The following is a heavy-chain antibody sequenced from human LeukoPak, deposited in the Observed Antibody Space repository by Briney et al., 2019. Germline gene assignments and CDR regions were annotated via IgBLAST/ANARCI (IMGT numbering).Heavy chain of an antibody. J-gene: IGHJ6*03. CDR2: IYYSGST. Sequence: PSETLSLTCTVSGGSISSYYWSWIRQPPGKGLEWIGSIYYSGSTYYNPSLKSRVTISVDTSKNQFSLKLSSVTAADTAVYYCARGPYYDFWSGHYYYYYMDVWGKGTTVTVSS. CDR3: ARGPYYDFWSGHYYYYYMDV. CDR1: GGSISSYY. D-gene: IGHD3-3*01. V-gene: IGHV4-59*05.